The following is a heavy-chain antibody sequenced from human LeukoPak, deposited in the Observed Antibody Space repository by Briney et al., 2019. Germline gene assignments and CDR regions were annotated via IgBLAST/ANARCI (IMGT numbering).Heavy chain of an antibody. CDR3: ATVGSTGWYYFDY. CDR2: ISSSSSSI. CDR1: GFTFSTYS. V-gene: IGHV3-48*01. Sequence: GGSLRLSCAASGFTFSTYSMTWVRQAPGNGLEWVSYISSSSSSIYYADSVKGRYTISRDNAKNSLYLQMNSLRAEDTAVYYCATVGSTGWYYFDYWGQGTLVTVSS. J-gene: IGHJ4*02. D-gene: IGHD6-19*01.